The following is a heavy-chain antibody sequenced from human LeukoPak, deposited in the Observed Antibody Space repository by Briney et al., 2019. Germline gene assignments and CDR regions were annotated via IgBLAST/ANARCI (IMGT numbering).Heavy chain of an antibody. Sequence: SVKVSCKASGGTYTISWVRQAPGQGLEWMGRIIPILGIANYAQKFQGRVTITADKSTSTAYMELSSLRSEDTAVYYCARVYGDLGAFDIWGQGTMITVSS. J-gene: IGHJ3*02. V-gene: IGHV1-69*02. CDR3: ARVYGDLGAFDI. D-gene: IGHD2/OR15-2a*01. CDR1: GGTYT. CDR2: IIPILGIA.